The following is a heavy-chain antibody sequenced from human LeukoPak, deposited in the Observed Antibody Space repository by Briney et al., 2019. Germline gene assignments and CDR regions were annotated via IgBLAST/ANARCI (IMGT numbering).Heavy chain of an antibody. D-gene: IGHD2-2*01. CDR2: IKHSGST. CDR1: GVSFSGYY. J-gene: IGHJ1*01. Sequence: SETLSLTCAVYGVSFSGYYWSWVRQPPGKGLEWVGEIKHSGSTNYNPSRKRRVTISVDTSKNQFSLKLSSVTAADTAVYYCARGPPPSSTGFENDEYFQHWGQGTLVTVSS. CDR3: ARGPPPSSTGFENDEYFQH. V-gene: IGHV4-34*01.